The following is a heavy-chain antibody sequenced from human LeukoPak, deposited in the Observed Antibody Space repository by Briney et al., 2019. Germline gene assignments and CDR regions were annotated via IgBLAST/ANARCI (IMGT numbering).Heavy chain of an antibody. D-gene: IGHD5-24*01. J-gene: IGHJ1*01. V-gene: IGHV3-15*01. CDR2: IKSKTDGGTT. CDR3: IRYGYNLAEYYQH. Sequence: GGSLRLSCAASGFTFSSYAMSWVRQAPGKGLEWVGQIKSKTDGGTTDYAAPVKGRFTISRDDSKNTLYLQMNSLKTEDTAVYYCIRYGYNLAEYYQHWGQGTLVTVSS. CDR1: GFTFSSYA.